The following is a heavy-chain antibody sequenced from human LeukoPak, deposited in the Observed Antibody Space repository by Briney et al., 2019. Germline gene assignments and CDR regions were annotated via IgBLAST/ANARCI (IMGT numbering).Heavy chain of an antibody. D-gene: IGHD5-12*01. Sequence: GGSLRLSCAASGFTFSSYSMNWVRQAPGKGLEWVGRINSNSDGGTTEYAAPVTGRFTISRDDSKNSLYLQMNSLKTEDTAVYICTTHNIVRTYFDYWGQGTLVTVSS. V-gene: IGHV3-15*01. CDR3: TTHNIVRTYFDY. J-gene: IGHJ4*02. CDR2: INSNSDGGTT. CDR1: GFTFSSYS.